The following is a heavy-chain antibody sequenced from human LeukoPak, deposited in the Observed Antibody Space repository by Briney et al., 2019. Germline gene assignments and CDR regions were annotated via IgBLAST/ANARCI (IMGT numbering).Heavy chain of an antibody. D-gene: IGHD3-10*01. V-gene: IGHV4-34*01. J-gene: IGHJ4*02. CDR2: IYYTRST. CDR1: GGSFSGYY. CDR3: ATSALLWFGEDY. Sequence: PSETLSLTCAVYGGSFSGYYWSWIRQPPGKGLEWIGSIYYTRSTYYNPSLKSRVTISVDTSKNQFSLKLSSVTAADTAVYYCATSALLWFGEDYWGQGTLVTVSS.